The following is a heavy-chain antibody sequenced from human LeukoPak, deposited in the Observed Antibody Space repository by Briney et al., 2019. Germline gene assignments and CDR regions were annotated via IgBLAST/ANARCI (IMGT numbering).Heavy chain of an antibody. D-gene: IGHD1-1*01. V-gene: IGHV3-30*02. CDR2: IWYDGSNK. J-gene: IGHJ4*02. Sequence: QPGGSLRLSCAASGFTFSSYGMHWVRQAPGKGLEWVAVIWYDGSNKYYADSVKGRFTISRDNSKNTLYLQMNSLRAEDTAVYYCAKDGPNWNYFDYWGQGTLVTVSS. CDR3: AKDGPNWNYFDY. CDR1: GFTFSSYG.